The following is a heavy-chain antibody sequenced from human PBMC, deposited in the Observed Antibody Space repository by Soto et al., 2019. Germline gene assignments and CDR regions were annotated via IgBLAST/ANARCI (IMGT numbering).Heavy chain of an antibody. V-gene: IGHV3-23*01. CDR1: GFTFTTYA. J-gene: IGHJ4*02. D-gene: IGHD6-19*01. Sequence: GGSLRLSCAASGFTFTTYAMGWVRRAPGKGLEWVSSISGSGAGTFYADSVKGRFTISRDNAKKMVYLQMNGLRADDTALYYCAKEALTVAGNNFDSWGQGTLVTVS. CDR3: AKEALTVAGNNFDS. CDR2: ISGSGAGT.